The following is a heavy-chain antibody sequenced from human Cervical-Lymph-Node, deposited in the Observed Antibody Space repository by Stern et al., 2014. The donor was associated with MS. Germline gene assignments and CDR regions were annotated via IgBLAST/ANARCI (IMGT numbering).Heavy chain of an antibody. CDR1: GYSFTNSW. CDR2: ISPVDSET. V-gene: IGHV5-51*01. CDR3: ARQGCATTSCHTIDS. Sequence: VQLGQSGAEVKKPGQSLKISCKGSGYSFTNSWIGWGRQMPGKGLELMGIISPVDSETRYSPSFQGQCTISVDKSTNTAYVQWTSLEASDTAMYYCARQGCATTSCHTIDSWGQGTLITVSS. D-gene: IGHD2-2*02. J-gene: IGHJ4*02.